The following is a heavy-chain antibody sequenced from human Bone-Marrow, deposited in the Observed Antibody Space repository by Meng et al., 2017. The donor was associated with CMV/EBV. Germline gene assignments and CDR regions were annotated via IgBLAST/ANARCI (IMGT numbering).Heavy chain of an antibody. CDR1: GFTFSSYA. CDR3: AKGRTVESAHRGDCDF. CDR2: IRFDGSQK. D-gene: IGHD1-1*01. V-gene: IGHV3-30*02. Sequence: GQSLRIACAASGFTFSSYAMHWVRQTPGKGLEWVAFIRFDGSQKYYGDSVKGRFTISRDNSKNTLYLQMDSLRVDDTAVYYCAKGRTVESAHRGDCDFWGQGTLVTVSS. J-gene: IGHJ4*02.